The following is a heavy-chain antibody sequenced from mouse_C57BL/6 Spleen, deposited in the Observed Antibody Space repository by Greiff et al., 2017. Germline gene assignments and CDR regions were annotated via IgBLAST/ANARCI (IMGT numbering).Heavy chain of an antibody. CDR3: TRAGLSYYFDY. CDR1: GYTFTSYW. Sequence: VQLQQSGTVLARPGASVKMSCKTSGYTFTSYWMHWVKQRPGQGLEWIGAIYPGNSDTSYNQKFKGKAKLTAVTSASTAYMELSSLTNEDSAVYYCTRAGLSYYFDYWGQGTTRTVSS. J-gene: IGHJ2*01. CDR2: IYPGNSDT. D-gene: IGHD3-3*01. V-gene: IGHV1-5*01.